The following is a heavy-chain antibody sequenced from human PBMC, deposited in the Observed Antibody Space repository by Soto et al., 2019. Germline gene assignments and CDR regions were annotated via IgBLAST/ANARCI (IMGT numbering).Heavy chain of an antibody. CDR1: GLTVSGKKC. V-gene: IGHV3-53*01. Sequence: DVQLVESGGGLIQPGGSLRLSCAVSGLTVSGKKCVAWVRQAPGKGLEWVSGFYDLDGTYYADSLKGRFTTSGDSSRTIVYLQMNDLRPEDTAVYYCATWHLQEHAYDVWGQGTTVTVSS. CDR3: ATWHLQEHAYDV. D-gene: IGHD4-4*01. J-gene: IGHJ3*01. CDR2: FYDLDGT.